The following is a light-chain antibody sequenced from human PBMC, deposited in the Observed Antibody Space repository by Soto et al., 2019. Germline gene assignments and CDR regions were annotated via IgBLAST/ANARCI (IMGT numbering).Light chain of an antibody. Sequence: QSALTQPASVSGSTGKSITISCTGTSSDVGTYDYVSWYQQYPDKAPKLIIYEVTKRPSGVSNRFSGSKSGSTASLTISGLQAEDDADYYCTSYTTSAPHGVFGTVTKLTVL. V-gene: IGLV2-14*01. CDR2: EVT. CDR1: SSDVGTYDY. CDR3: TSYTTSAPHGV. J-gene: IGLJ1*01.